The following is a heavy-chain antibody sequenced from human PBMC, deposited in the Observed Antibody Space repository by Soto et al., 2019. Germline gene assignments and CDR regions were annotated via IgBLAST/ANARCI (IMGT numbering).Heavy chain of an antibody. J-gene: IGHJ4*02. CDR3: ARDEGIRGFDS. D-gene: IGHD3-10*01. CDR2: ISGYNGLT. CDR1: GYTFSNYG. Sequence: ASVKVSCKASGYTFSNYGISWVRQAPGQGLEWVGWISGYNGLTAYAQNVQGRVTMTIDTPTTTVFMEMTGLRSNDTAVYYCARDEGIRGFDSWGQGTLVTVSS. V-gene: IGHV1-18*04.